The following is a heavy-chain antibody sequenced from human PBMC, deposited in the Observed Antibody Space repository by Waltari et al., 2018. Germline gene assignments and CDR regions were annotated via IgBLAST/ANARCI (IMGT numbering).Heavy chain of an antibody. CDR2: INHSGST. Sequence: QVQLQQWGAGLLKPSETLSLTCAVYGGSFSGYYWSWIRQPPGKGLEWIGEINHSGSTNYNPSLKSRVTISVDTSKNQFSLKLSSVTAADTAVYYCARATSLQLWFQNYYYYMDVWGKGTTVTVSS. CDR1: GGSFSGYY. V-gene: IGHV4-34*01. CDR3: ARATSLQLWFQNYYYYMDV. D-gene: IGHD5-18*01. J-gene: IGHJ6*03.